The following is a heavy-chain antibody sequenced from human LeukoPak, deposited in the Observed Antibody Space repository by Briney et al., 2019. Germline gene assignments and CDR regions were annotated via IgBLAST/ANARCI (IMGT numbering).Heavy chain of an antibody. Sequence: GASVKVSCKASGYTFTSYYMHWVRQAPGQGLEWMGIIYPSGGSTSYAQKFQGRVTMTRETSTSTVYMELSSLRSEDTAVYYCARGHYYYDSSGYYYFDYWGQGTLVNVSS. CDR3: ARGHYYYDSSGYYYFDY. CDR1: GYTFTSYY. CDR2: IYPSGGST. V-gene: IGHV1-46*01. J-gene: IGHJ4*02. D-gene: IGHD3-22*01.